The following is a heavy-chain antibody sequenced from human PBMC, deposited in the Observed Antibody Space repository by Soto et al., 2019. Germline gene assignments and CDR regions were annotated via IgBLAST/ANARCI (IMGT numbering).Heavy chain of an antibody. Sequence: EVQLVESGGGLVQPGGSLRLSCAASGFTFSSYAMHWVRQAPGKGLEYVSAISSNGGSTYYANSVKGRFTISRDNSKNTLDLQMGSLRAEDMAVYYCAREGYCSSTSCYSFDYWGQGTLVTVSS. V-gene: IGHV3-64*01. CDR2: ISSNGGST. CDR3: AREGYCSSTSCYSFDY. J-gene: IGHJ4*02. D-gene: IGHD2-2*01. CDR1: GFTFSSYA.